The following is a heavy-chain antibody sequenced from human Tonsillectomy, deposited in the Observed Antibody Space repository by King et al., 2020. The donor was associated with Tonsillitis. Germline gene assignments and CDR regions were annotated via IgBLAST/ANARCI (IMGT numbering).Heavy chain of an antibody. J-gene: IGHJ4*02. CDR1: GGSISSYY. D-gene: IGHD3-22*01. Sequence: VQLQESGPGLVKPSETLSLTCTVSGGSISSYYWSWIRQPPGKGLEWMGYIYYSGSTNYNPSPRSRVTISVDTSKNQFSLKLSSVTAADTAVYYCARAGDYYDSSGYYGSYYFDYWGQGTLVTVSS. CDR3: ARAGDYYDSSGYYGSYYFDY. V-gene: IGHV4-59*01. CDR2: IYYSGST.